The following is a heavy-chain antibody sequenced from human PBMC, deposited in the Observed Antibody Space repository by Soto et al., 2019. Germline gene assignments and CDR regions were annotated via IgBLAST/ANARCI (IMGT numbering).Heavy chain of an antibody. CDR2: ISAHNGNT. D-gene: IGHD5-18*01. Sequence: ASVKVSCKASGYTFTSYGISWVRQAPGQGLEWMGWISAHNGNTNYSQKLQGRVTMTTDTSTSTAHMERRRLRADDTGVYYCAIDRGYSYGYCSSSFDIWGQGTMVTVSS. J-gene: IGHJ3*02. V-gene: IGHV1-18*01. CDR1: GYTFTSYG. CDR3: AIDRGYSYGYCSSSFDI.